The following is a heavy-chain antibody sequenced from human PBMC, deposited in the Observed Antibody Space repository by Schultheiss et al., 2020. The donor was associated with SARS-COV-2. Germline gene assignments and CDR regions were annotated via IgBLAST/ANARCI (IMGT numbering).Heavy chain of an antibody. CDR3: AKDATNSIAVAGNEWFDP. CDR2: ISYDGSNK. D-gene: IGHD6-19*01. Sequence: GGSLRLSCAASGFTFSSYGMHWVRQAPGKGLEWVAVISYDGSNKYYADSVKGRFTISRDNSKNTLFLQLNTLRAEDTAVYYCAKDATNSIAVAGNEWFDPWGQGTLVTVSS. CDR1: GFTFSSYG. V-gene: IGHV3-30*18. J-gene: IGHJ5*02.